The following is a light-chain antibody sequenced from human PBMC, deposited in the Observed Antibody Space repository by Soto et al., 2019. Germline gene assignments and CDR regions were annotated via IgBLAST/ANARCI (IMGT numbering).Light chain of an antibody. Sequence: EIVLTQSPGTLSLSPGERATLCCRASQSVSTFLAWYQHKPGQAPRLLIYRISNRATGTPDRFSGSGSGTDFTLTISRLEPEDFAVYYCQQYGSLPLTFGGGTKVDIK. J-gene: IGKJ4*01. CDR1: QSVSTF. V-gene: IGKV3-20*01. CDR2: RIS. CDR3: QQYGSLPLT.